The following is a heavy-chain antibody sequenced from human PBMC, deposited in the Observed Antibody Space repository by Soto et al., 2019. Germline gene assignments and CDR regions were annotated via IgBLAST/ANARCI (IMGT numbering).Heavy chain of an antibody. CDR3: ARLPFYYYAMDV. J-gene: IGHJ6*02. CDR2: IYHSGST. Sequence: QVPLQESGPGLVKPSGTLSLTCAVSGGSISSSNRWTWVRQPPGKGLEWIGEIYHSGSTNYNPSLKSRVTISVDNSKNQFSLKLSSVTAADTAVYYCARLPFYYYAMDVWGQGTTVTVSS. CDR1: GGSISSSNR. V-gene: IGHV4-4*02.